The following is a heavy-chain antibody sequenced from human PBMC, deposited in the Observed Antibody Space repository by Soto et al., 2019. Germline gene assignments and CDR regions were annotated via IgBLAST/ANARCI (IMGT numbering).Heavy chain of an antibody. J-gene: IGHJ6*02. V-gene: IGHV4-31*03. CDR2: IYYSGST. CDR1: GGSISSGGYY. D-gene: IGHD6-6*01. CDR3: ARDRLWVAEYSSSVLGGHYYYGMDV. Sequence: QVQLQESGPGLVKPSQTLSLTCTVSGGSISSGGYYWSWIRQHPGKGLEWIGYIYYSGSTYYNPSLKSRVTISVDTSKNQFSLKLSSVTAADTAVYYCARDRLWVAEYSSSVLGGHYYYGMDVWGQGTTVTVSS.